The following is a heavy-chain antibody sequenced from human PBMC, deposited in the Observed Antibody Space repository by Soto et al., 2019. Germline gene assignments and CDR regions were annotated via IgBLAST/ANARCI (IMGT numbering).Heavy chain of an antibody. Sequence: QVQLVQSGAEVKKPGSSVKVSCKASGGTFSSYTISWVRQAPGQGLEWMGRIIPILGIANYAQKFQGRVTITADQSTSTAYMELSSLRSEDTAVYYCARDDYYGSGSYYGFDYWGQGTLVTVSS. CDR1: GGTFSSYT. D-gene: IGHD3-10*01. CDR2: IIPILGIA. J-gene: IGHJ4*02. CDR3: ARDDYYGSGSYYGFDY. V-gene: IGHV1-69*08.